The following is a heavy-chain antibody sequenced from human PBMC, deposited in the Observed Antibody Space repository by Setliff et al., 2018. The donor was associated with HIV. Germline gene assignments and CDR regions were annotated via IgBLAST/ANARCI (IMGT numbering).Heavy chain of an antibody. CDR1: GFTFSNYL. Sequence: PGGSLRLSCAASGFTFSNYLIHWVRQAPGKGLMRVSRINSDGSSTTYADSVKGRFTISRDNAKNSLYLQMNSLTSEDTAVYYCARDLNWAFDYWGQGILVTVSS. J-gene: IGHJ4*02. CDR3: ARDLNWAFDY. V-gene: IGHV3-74*03. CDR2: INSDGSST. D-gene: IGHD1-1*01.